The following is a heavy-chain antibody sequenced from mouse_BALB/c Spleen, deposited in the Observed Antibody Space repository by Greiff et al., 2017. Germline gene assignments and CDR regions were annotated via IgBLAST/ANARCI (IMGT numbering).Heavy chain of an antibody. J-gene: IGHJ2*01. D-gene: IGHD2-14*01. CDR3: ARSIYRYDDYFDY. Sequence: QVQLQQSGAELAKPGASVKISCKASGYAFSSSWMNWVKQRPGQGLEWIGRIYPGDGDTNYNGKFKGKATLTADKSSSTAYMQLSSLTSVDSAVYFCARSIYRYDDYFDYWGQGTTRTVSS. CDR1: GYAFSSSW. V-gene: IGHV1-80*01. CDR2: IYPGDGDT.